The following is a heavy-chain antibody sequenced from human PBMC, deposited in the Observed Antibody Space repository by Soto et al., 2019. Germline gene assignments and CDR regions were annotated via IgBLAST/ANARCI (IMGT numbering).Heavy chain of an antibody. D-gene: IGHD3-3*01. J-gene: IGHJ4*02. CDR3: ARAGLTIFGVVRPDY. V-gene: IGHV4-59*01. CDR1: GGSISSYY. CDR2: IYYSGST. Sequence: PSETLSLTCTVSGGSISSYYWSWIRQPPGKGLEWIGYIYYSGSTNYNPSLKSRVTISVDTSKNQFSLKLSSMTAADTAVYYCARAGLTIFGVVRPDYWGQGTLVTVSS.